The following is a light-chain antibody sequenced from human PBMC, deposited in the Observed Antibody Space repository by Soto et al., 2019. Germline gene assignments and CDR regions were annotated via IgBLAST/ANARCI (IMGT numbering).Light chain of an antibody. J-gene: IGKJ1*01. CDR1: QSVSSSY. CDR2: GAS. Sequence: MTQSPSSLSPGERATLSCRASQSVSSSYLAWYQQKPGQAPRLLILGASSRATGIPDRFSGSGSGTDFTLTITSLQSEDFGVYYCHQHNNWWTFGQGTKVDIK. V-gene: IGKV3D-15*01. CDR3: HQHNNWWT.